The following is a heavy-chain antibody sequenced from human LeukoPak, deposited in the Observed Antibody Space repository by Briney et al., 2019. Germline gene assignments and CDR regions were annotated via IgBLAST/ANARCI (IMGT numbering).Heavy chain of an antibody. CDR1: GYSISSSYY. D-gene: IGHD4-11*01. CDR2: IYHGGST. J-gene: IGHJ4*02. V-gene: IGHV4-38-2*01. Sequence: PSETLSLTCAVSGYSISSSYYWGWIRPPPGKGLELIGTIYHGGSTHYNPSLKSRVTLSGDTSKNQFSLKLRSVTAADTAVYYCASLPSNTVTHDYWGQGTPVTVSS. CDR3: ASLPSNTVTHDY.